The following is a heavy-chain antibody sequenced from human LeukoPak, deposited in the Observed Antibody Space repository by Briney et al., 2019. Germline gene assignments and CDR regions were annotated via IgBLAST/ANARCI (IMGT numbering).Heavy chain of an antibody. CDR3: VKDFDH. CDR2: ISGSGENI. Sequence: PGGSLRLSCAASGFTFSSYAVSWVRQAPGKGLEWVSVISGSGENIYYADSVKGRFTISRDNSKNTLYLQMDSLSAGDTAVYYCVKDFDHGGQGTLVTVSS. CDR1: GFTFSSYA. J-gene: IGHJ4*02. V-gene: IGHV3-23*01.